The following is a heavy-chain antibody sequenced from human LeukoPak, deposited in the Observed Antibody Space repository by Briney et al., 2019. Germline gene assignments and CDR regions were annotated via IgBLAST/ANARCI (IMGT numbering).Heavy chain of an antibody. D-gene: IGHD5-12*01. CDR3: ARGVQWLRFVLDY. CDR1: GFTFSSYS. Sequence: GGSLRLSCAASGFTFSSYSMNWVRQAPGKGLEWVSSISSSSSYIYYADSVGGRFTISRDNAKNSLYLQMNSLRAEDTAVYYCARGVQWLRFVLDYWGQGTLVTVSS. CDR2: ISSSSSYI. J-gene: IGHJ4*02. V-gene: IGHV3-21*01.